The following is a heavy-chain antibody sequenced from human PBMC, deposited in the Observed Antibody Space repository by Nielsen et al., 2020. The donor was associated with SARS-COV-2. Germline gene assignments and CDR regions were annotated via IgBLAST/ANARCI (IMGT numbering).Heavy chain of an antibody. CDR2: IIPIFGTA. CDR3: ARDHGGDFWSGYYDAFDI. D-gene: IGHD3-3*01. V-gene: IGHV1-69*01. Sequence: WVRQAPGQGLEWMGGIIPIFGTANYAQKFQGRVTITADESMSTAYMELSSLRSEDTAGYYCARDHGGDFWSGYYDAFDIWGQGTMVTVSS. J-gene: IGHJ3*02.